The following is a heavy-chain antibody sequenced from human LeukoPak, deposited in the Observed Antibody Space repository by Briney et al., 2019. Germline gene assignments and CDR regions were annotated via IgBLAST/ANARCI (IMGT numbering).Heavy chain of an antibody. CDR3: AKATVTTGGVDY. J-gene: IGHJ4*02. CDR2: ISYDGSSE. V-gene: IGHV3-30*18. CDR1: GFTFSSYG. Sequence: GGSLRLSCAASGFTFSSYGMHWGRQAPGKGLEWVAAISYDGSSEYYADSVKGRFTMSRDNSKNTLYLQMNSLRAEDTAVYYCAKATVTTGGVDYWGQGTLVTVSS. D-gene: IGHD4-17*01.